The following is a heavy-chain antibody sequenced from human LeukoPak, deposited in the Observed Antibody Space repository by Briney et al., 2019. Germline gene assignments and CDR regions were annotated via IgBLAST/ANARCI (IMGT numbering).Heavy chain of an antibody. D-gene: IGHD2-15*01. CDR3: AKGDRYCSGGSCPYYYYYYGMDV. CDR2: ISGSGGST. Sequence: GACLRLSCAASGFTFSSYAMSWVRQAPGKGLEWVSAISGSGGSTYYADSVKGRFTISRDNSKNTLYLQMNSLRAEDTAVYYCAKGDRYCSGGSCPYYYYYYGMDVWGQGTTVTVSS. J-gene: IGHJ6*02. CDR1: GFTFSSYA. V-gene: IGHV3-23*01.